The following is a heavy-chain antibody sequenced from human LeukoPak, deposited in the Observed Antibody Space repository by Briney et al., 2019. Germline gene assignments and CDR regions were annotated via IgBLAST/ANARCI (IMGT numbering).Heavy chain of an antibody. CDR2: IYYSGST. V-gene: IGHV4-39*07. CDR3: ASRDYSSGWYAY. CDR1: GGSISSSSYY. Sequence: SETLSLTCTVSGGSISSSSYYWGWIRQPLGKGLEWIGSIYYSGSTYYNPSLKSRVTISVDTSKNQFSLKMSSVTAADTAIYYCASRDYSSGWYAYWGQGTLVTVSS. D-gene: IGHD6-19*01. J-gene: IGHJ4*02.